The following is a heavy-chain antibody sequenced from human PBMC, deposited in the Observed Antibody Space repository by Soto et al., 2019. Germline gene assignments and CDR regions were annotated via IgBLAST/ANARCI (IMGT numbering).Heavy chain of an antibody. D-gene: IGHD1-1*01. CDR3: ARRKERSGPHYFES. CDR2: MNPYNGNA. V-gene: IGHV1-8*01. CDR1: GYTFITYD. Sequence: ASVKVSCKASGYTFITYDINWVRQAPGQGLEWMGWMNPYNGNAGYAQKFQGRVTMTRNTSISTAYMELTSLKSNDTAVYFCARRKERSGPHYFESRGPGTLLTVSS. J-gene: IGHJ4*02.